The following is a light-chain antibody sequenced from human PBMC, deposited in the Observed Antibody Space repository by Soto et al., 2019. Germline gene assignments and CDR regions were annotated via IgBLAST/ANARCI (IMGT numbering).Light chain of an antibody. CDR2: GAS. CDR3: QQYGSSGT. J-gene: IGKJ1*01. Sequence: EIAMTPSPDTLSVSPVDRATLSCRASQGVRSDLAWYQQKAGQSPRLLIYGASTRATGIPDRFSGSGSGTDFTLTISRLEPEDFAVYYCQQYGSSGTFGQGTKVDIK. CDR1: QGVRSD. V-gene: IGKV3-20*01.